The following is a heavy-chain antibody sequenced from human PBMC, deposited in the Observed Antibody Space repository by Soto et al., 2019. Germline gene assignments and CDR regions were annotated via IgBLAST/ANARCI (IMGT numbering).Heavy chain of an antibody. D-gene: IGHD3-9*01. CDR2: ISAYNGNT. V-gene: IGHV1-18*04. Sequence: ASLKVSCKASGYTFTSYGISWVRQAPGQGLEWMGWISAYNGNTNYAQKLQGRVTMTTGTSTSTAYMELRSLRSDDTAVYYCARFYYDILTGYYTPLGFDPWGQGTLVTVSS. J-gene: IGHJ5*02. CDR3: ARFYYDILTGYYTPLGFDP. CDR1: GYTFTSYG.